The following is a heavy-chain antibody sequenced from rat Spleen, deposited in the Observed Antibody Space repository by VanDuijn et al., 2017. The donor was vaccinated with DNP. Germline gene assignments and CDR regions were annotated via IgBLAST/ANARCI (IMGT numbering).Heavy chain of an antibody. Sequence: EVQLQESGPGLVKPSQSLSLTCSVTGYSITSTYWGWIRKFPGDELEYIGQLSYSGSTNYNPSLKSRISITRDTSKNRFFLHLNSVTTEDTATYYCARWTRYFDYWGQGVMVTVSS. CDR2: LSYSGST. V-gene: IGHV3-1*01. J-gene: IGHJ2*01. D-gene: IGHD1-7*01. CDR1: GYSITSTY. CDR3: ARWTRYFDY.